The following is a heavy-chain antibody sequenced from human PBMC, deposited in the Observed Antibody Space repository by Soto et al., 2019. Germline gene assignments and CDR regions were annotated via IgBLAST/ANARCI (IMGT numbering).Heavy chain of an antibody. CDR1: GYTFTSYG. CDR2: ISAYNGNT. CDR3: ARVAAMVGGRPYYYYGMDV. Sequence: ASVKVSCKASGYTFTSYGISWVRQAPGQGLEWMGWISAYNGNTNYAQKLQGRVTMTTDTSTSTAYMELRSLRSDDTAVYYCARVAAMVGGRPYYYYGMDVWGHGTTVTVSS. V-gene: IGHV1-18*01. D-gene: IGHD5-18*01. J-gene: IGHJ6*02.